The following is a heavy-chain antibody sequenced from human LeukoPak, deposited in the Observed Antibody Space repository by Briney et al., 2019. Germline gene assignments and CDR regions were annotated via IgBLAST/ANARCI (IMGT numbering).Heavy chain of an antibody. D-gene: IGHD3-10*01. Sequence: SDTLSLSCAVDGGSFSGYNWCWSRQPAGKVLEWRGEDNHSGCTNYNPSLKSRVTISVDKSISKFSLKWSTVTAPDTAVYYCASHYYGSGSYYSRPVYWGQGTLVTVSS. V-gene: IGHV4-34*01. J-gene: IGHJ4*02. CDR2: DNHSGCT. CDR3: ASHYYGSGSYYSRPVY. CDR1: GGSFSGYN.